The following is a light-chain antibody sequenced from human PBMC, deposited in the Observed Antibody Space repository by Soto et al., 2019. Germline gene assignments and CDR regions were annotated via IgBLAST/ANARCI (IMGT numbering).Light chain of an antibody. J-gene: IGKJ5*01. CDR3: QQRDKWPIT. CDR1: QSVSSSY. V-gene: IGKV3D-20*02. Sequence: EIVMTQSPATLSVSPGERATLSCRASQSVSSSYLAWYQQKPGQAPRLLIYGASSRATGIPDRFSGSGSGTDFTLTISRLEPEDFAVYYCQQRDKWPITFGQGTRLEIK. CDR2: GAS.